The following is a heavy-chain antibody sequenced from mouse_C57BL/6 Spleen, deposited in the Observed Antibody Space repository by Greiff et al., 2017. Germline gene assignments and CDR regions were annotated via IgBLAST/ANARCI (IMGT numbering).Heavy chain of an antibody. CDR3: AIGTTVFDY. CDR1: GYSFTGYY. D-gene: IGHD1-1*01. Sequence: VQLQQSGPELVKPGASVKISCKASGYSFTGYYMNWVKQSPEKSLEWIGEINPSTGGTTYNQKFKAKATLTVDKSSSTAYMQLKSLTSADSAVDYCAIGTTVFDYWGQGTTLTVSS. V-gene: IGHV1-42*01. CDR2: INPSTGGT. J-gene: IGHJ2*01.